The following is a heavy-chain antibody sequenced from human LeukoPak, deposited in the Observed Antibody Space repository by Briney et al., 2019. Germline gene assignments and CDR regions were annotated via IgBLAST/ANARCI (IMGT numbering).Heavy chain of an antibody. J-gene: IGHJ4*02. CDR1: GGSISSSSYY. V-gene: IGHV4-39*01. CDR2: RYYGGST. D-gene: IGHD6-6*01. Sequence: PSETLSLTCTVAGGSISSSSYYWGWIRQPPGKGLEWIGSRYYGGSTYYNPSLKSRVTISGDTSKNQFSLKLSSVTAADTAVYYCARLIEYCSSPFDYWGQGTLVTVSS. CDR3: ARLIEYCSSPFDY.